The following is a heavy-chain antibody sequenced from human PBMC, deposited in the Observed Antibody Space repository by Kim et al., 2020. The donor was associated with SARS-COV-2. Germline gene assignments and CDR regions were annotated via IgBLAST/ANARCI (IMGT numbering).Heavy chain of an antibody. D-gene: IGHD2-8*01. J-gene: IGHJ6*02. Sequence: VKGRFTISRDNSKTTLYLQMNSLRAEDTAVYYCANWPLAPRMYYYYGMDVWGQGTTVTVSS. CDR3: ANWPLAPRMYYYYGMDV. V-gene: IGHV3-23*01.